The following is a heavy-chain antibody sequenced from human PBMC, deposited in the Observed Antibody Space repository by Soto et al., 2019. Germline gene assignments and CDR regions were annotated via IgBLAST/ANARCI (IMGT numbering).Heavy chain of an antibody. V-gene: IGHV4-39*01. Sequence: SXETLSLTCTVSGGSISSRSYYWGWIRQPPGKGLEWIGSIYYSGSTYYNPSLKSRVTISVDTSKNQFSLKLSSVTAADTAVYYCVRRFGQLVGLDYWGQGTLVTVSS. J-gene: IGHJ4*02. CDR2: IYYSGST. CDR3: VRRFGQLVGLDY. D-gene: IGHD6-6*01. CDR1: GGSISSRSYY.